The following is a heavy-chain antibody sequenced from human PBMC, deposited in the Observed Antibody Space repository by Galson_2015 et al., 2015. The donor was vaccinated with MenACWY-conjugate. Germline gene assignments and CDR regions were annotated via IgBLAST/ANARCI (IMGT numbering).Heavy chain of an antibody. CDR3: GRDYGSGTYYMGWFDP. V-gene: IGHV3-48*02. J-gene: IGHJ5*02. CDR1: RISFRTYN. D-gene: IGHD3-10*01. Sequence: SLRLSCAASRISFRTYNMNWVRQAPGKGLEWVSYISSTSTTIYYADSVKGRFTISRDNAKNSLYLQMNSQRDEDTAVYYCGRDYGSGTYYMGWFDPWGQGTLVTVSS. CDR2: ISSTSTTI.